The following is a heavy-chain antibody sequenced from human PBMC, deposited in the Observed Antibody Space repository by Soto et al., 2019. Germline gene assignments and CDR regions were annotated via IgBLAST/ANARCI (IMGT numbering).Heavy chain of an antibody. CDR3: ARAACSSTSCYNYYAYGMDV. CDR1: GYTFTTYS. D-gene: IGHD2-2*01. CDR2: IHAGNGNT. Sequence: ASVKVSCKASGYTFTTYSMHWVRQAPGQRLEWMGWIHAGNGNTEHSQKFQGRVTITRDTSASTAYLELGSLRSEDTAVYYCARAACSSTSCYNYYAYGMDVWGK. V-gene: IGHV1-3*01. J-gene: IGHJ6*04.